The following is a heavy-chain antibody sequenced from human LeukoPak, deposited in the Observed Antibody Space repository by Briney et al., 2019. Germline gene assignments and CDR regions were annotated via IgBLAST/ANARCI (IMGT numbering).Heavy chain of an antibody. CDR3: AGVVRELSRYYDFHF. CDR1: GFNLNTYA. V-gene: IGHV3-30*04. CDR2: ISSDGRKT. J-gene: IGHJ4*02. D-gene: IGHD3-16*02. Sequence: GRSLRLSCTASGFNLNTYAIHWVRQAPGKGLEWVAVISSDGRKTFYADSVKGRFTISRGNSKNTLFLQMDSLRAEDTAVYYCAGVVRELSRYYDFHFWGQGTLVTVSS.